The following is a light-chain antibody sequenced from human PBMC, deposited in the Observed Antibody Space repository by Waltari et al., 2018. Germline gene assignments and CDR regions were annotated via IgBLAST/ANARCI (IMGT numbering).Light chain of an antibody. CDR2: LGS. CDR1: QSLLHSNGYNY. CDR3: MQSLRALWT. J-gene: IGKJ1*01. V-gene: IGKV2-28*01. Sequence: DIVVTQSPLSLPVTPGAPASISCRPSQSLLHSNGYNYLDWYLQKPGQSPQLLIYLGSNRASGVPDRFSGSGSGTDFTLKISRVEAEDVGVYYCMQSLRALWTFGQGTKVEIK.